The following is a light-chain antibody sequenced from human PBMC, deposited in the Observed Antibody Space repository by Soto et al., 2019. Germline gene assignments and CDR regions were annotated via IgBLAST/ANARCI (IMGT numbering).Light chain of an antibody. J-gene: IGKJ5*01. Sequence: EIVMTQSPATLSVSPGERATLSCRASQSVTSNLAWYQHKPGQAPRLLIFGASTRATGIPARFSGSGSGTEFILTISSLQSEDFALYYCQQYNYYVTFGQGTRLEIK. CDR2: GAS. CDR3: QQYNYYVT. V-gene: IGKV3-15*01. CDR1: QSVTSN.